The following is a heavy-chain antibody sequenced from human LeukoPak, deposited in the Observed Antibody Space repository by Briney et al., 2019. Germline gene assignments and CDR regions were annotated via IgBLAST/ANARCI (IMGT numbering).Heavy chain of an antibody. Sequence: SETLSLTCTVSGVSITSNNYYWGWIRQPPGKGLEFIGSIYYGGGTYYSPSLKSRVTISLDTSKNQFSLKLSSVTAADTAVYYCARWHYGSGKANWFDPWGQGTLVTVSS. CDR2: IYYGGGT. CDR1: GVSITSNNYY. V-gene: IGHV4-39*07. CDR3: ARWHYGSGKANWFDP. J-gene: IGHJ5*02. D-gene: IGHD3-10*01.